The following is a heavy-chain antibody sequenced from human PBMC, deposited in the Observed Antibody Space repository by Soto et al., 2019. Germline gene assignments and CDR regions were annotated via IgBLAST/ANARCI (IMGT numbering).Heavy chain of an antibody. J-gene: IGHJ5*02. CDR3: VKNSGWFNT. V-gene: IGHV3-23*01. D-gene: IGHD3-10*01. CDR1: GVTFCTTY. CDR2: IDGSGGIT. Sequence: GGSLILSCTASGVTFCTTYRSLVRQAPGEGLEWVSTIDGSGGITYYADSVKGRFTISRDNSRNTVYLQMNSLRGDDTALYYCVKNSGWFNTWGQGALVTVSS.